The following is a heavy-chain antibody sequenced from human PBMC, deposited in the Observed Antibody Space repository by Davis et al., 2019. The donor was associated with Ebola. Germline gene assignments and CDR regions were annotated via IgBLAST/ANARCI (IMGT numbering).Heavy chain of an antibody. CDR2: ISPYNGNT. CDR1: GYTFPNHG. V-gene: IGHV1-18*01. J-gene: IGHJ4*02. D-gene: IGHD2-15*01. CDR3: ASASSVASLAGFGRTRRGEFFDS. Sequence: ASVKVSCKASGYTFPNHGINWVRQAPGAGLEWMGWISPYNGNTNYAQKVQGRVSMTTDTSATTAYLELRSLTSDDPAVYYCASASSVASLAGFGRTRRGEFFDSWGQGTLVTVSS.